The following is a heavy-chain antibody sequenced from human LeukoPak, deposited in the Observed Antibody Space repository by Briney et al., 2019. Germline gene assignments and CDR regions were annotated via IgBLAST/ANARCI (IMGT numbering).Heavy chain of an antibody. J-gene: IGHJ6*03. CDR3: TTVFSENYYYYYMDV. D-gene: IGHD1-26*01. Sequence: GGSLRLSCATSGFTFSSYGMHWVRQAPGKGLEWVAFIRYDGSNKYYADSVKGRFTISRDNSKNTLYLQMNSLKTEDTAVYYCTTVFSENYYYYYMDVWGKGTTVTISS. V-gene: IGHV3-30*02. CDR2: IRYDGSNK. CDR1: GFTFSSYG.